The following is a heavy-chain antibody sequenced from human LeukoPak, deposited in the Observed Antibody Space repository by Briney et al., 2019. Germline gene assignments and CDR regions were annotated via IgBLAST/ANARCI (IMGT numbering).Heavy chain of an antibody. J-gene: IGHJ4*02. Sequence: GGSLRLSCAASGFTFSGYEMNWVRQAPGKGLEWGSYISSSGSTIYYADSVKGRFTISRDNAKNSLYLQTNSLRVEDTAVYYCARAPGSYGVRWGQGTLVTVSS. CDR1: GFTFSGYE. V-gene: IGHV3-48*03. D-gene: IGHD4-17*01. CDR3: ARAPGSYGVR. CDR2: ISSSGSTI.